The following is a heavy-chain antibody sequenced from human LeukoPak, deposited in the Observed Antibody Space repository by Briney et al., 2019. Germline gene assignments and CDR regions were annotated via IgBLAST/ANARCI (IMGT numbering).Heavy chain of an antibody. V-gene: IGHV3-7*01. D-gene: IGHD6-19*01. Sequence: PGGSLRLSCAASGFTFSSYWMSWVRQAPGKGLEWVANIKQDGSEKYYVDSVKGRFTISRDNAKNSLYLQMNSLRAEDTAVYYCAREMGIAVAGIDYWGQGTLVTVSS. J-gene: IGHJ4*02. CDR1: GFTFSSYW. CDR3: AREMGIAVAGIDY. CDR2: IKQDGSEK.